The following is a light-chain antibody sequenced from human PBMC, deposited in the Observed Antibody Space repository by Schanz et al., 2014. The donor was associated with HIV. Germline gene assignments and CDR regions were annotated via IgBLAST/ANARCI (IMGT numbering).Light chain of an antibody. J-gene: IGKJ4*01. CDR1: QSVSSSY. Sequence: TVLTQSPGTLSLSPGERATLSCRASQSVSSSYFAWYQQKPGQAPRLLIYGASSRATGIPDRFSGSGSGTDFTLTISRLEPEDFATYYCQQSDSTPLTFGGGTKVEIK. CDR3: QQSDSTPLT. V-gene: IGKV3-20*01. CDR2: GAS.